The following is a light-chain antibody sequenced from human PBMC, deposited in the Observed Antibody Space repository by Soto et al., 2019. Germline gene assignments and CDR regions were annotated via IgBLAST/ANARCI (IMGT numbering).Light chain of an antibody. CDR3: SSYTSSSTGV. Sequence: QSVLTQPPSVSGSPGQPVTISCTGTSSDVGSYNRVSWYQQPPGTAPKLMIYQVSNRPSGVPDRFSGSKSGNTASLTISGLQAEDEADYYCSSYTSSSTGVFGGGTQLTVL. CDR2: QVS. V-gene: IGLV2-18*02. J-gene: IGLJ3*02. CDR1: SSDVGSYNR.